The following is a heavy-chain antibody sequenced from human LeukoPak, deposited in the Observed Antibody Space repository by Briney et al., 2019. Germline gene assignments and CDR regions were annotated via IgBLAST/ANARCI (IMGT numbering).Heavy chain of an antibody. CDR2: ISAYNGNT. D-gene: IGHD3-16*01. V-gene: IGHV1-18*01. CDR1: GYTFTSYG. Sequence: ASVKVSCKASGYTFTSYGISWVRQAPGQGLEWMGWISAYNGNTNYAQKLQGRVTMTTDTSTSTAYMELRSLRSDDTAVYYCARGRIMITFGGVSDFDYWGQGTLVTVSS. CDR3: ARGRIMITFGGVSDFDY. J-gene: IGHJ4*02.